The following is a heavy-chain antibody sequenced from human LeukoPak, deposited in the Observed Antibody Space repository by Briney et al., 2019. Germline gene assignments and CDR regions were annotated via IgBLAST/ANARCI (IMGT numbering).Heavy chain of an antibody. CDR3: AKLLVLEWLLNDY. V-gene: IGHV3-23*01. J-gene: IGHJ4*02. Sequence: PGGPLRLSCAASGFTFSSYAMHWVRQAPGKGLEWVSAISGSGGSTYYADSVKGRFTISRDNSKNTLYLQMNSLRAEDTAVYYCAKLLVLEWLLNDYWGQGTLVTVSS. CDR2: ISGSGGST. D-gene: IGHD3-3*01. CDR1: GFTFSSYA.